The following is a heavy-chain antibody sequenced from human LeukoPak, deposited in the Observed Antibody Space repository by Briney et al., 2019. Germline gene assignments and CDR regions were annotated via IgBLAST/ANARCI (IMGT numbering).Heavy chain of an antibody. J-gene: IGHJ4*02. CDR2: LHYDGTT. Sequence: SETLSLTCTVSGGSISSSSYYWGWIRQPPGKGLEWIAMLHYDGTTYYNPSLKSRVSISIDTSKNQFSLKLNSVTAADTAVYYCASQRVWVCGWQIDSWGQGTLVTVSS. D-gene: IGHD6-19*01. V-gene: IGHV4-39*01. CDR1: GGSISSSSYY. CDR3: ASQRVWVCGWQIDS.